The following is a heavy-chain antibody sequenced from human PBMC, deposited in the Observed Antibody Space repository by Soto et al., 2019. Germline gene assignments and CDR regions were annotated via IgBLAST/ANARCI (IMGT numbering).Heavy chain of an antibody. CDR3: TRGSFLEWSCMDV. CDR2: INPSGSIT. Sequence: GASVKVSCKASGYTFDRYYMHWVRQAPGQGLEWMGMINPSGSITSYAQKFQGRVTMTRDMSTSTLSMELTSLRSEDTAVYYCTRGSFLEWSCMDVWGQGTTVTVSS. J-gene: IGHJ6*02. CDR1: GYTFDRYY. D-gene: IGHD3-3*01. V-gene: IGHV1-46*02.